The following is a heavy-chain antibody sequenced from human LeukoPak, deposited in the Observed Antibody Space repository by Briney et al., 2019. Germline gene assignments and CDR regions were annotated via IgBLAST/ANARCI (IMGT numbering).Heavy chain of an antibody. V-gene: IGHV3-30*03. CDR2: ISYDGRDK. CDR1: EFTFSSYA. J-gene: IGHJ4*02. Sequence: GSLRLSCAASEFTFSSYAMTWVRQAPGKGLEWVAVISYDGRDKYHADSVKGRFTSSRDNSKNTLYLQMNSLRPEDTSVYYCARDASNSADYYFHSWGQGILVIVSS. CDR3: ARDASNSADYYFHS. D-gene: IGHD1-26*01.